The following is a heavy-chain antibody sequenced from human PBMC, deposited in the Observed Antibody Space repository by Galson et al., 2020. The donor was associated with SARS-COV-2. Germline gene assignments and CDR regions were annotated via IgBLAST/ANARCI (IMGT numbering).Heavy chain of an antibody. Sequence: GESLKISCKGSGYSFTSYWIGWVRQMPGKGLEWMGIIYPGDSDTRYSPSFQGQVTISADKSISTAYLQWSSLKASDTAMYYCARLGWGDILTGYYTAFDYWGQGTLVTVSS. V-gene: IGHV5-51*01. J-gene: IGHJ4*02. CDR2: IYPGDSDT. D-gene: IGHD3-9*01. CDR3: ARLGWGDILTGYYTAFDY. CDR1: GYSFTSYW.